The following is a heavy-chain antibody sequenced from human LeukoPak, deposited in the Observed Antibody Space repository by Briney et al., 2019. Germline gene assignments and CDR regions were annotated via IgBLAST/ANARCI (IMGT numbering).Heavy chain of an antibody. D-gene: IGHD6-19*01. Sequence: SETLSLTCTVSGGSISSYYWSWIRQPPGKGLEWIGYIYYSGSTNYNPYLKSRVTISVDPSKHQFSLKLRSVTAADTAVYYCARTGYSSGWYPGAFDIWGQGTMVTVSS. CDR2: IYYSGST. V-gene: IGHV4-59*01. CDR3: ARTGYSSGWYPGAFDI. CDR1: GGSISSYY. J-gene: IGHJ3*02.